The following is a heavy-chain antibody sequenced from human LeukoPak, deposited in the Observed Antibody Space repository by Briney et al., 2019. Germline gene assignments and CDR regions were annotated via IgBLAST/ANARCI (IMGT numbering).Heavy chain of an antibody. CDR1: GGSFSGYY. D-gene: IGHD3-9*01. Sequence: SETLSLPCAVSGGSFSGYYWSWIRQPPGKGLEWIGEINHSGSTNYNPSLKSRVTISVDTSKNQFSLKLSSVTAADTAVYYCARGRSVLRYFDWLPRAYYFDYWGQGTLVTVSS. J-gene: IGHJ4*02. V-gene: IGHV4-34*01. CDR3: ARGRSVLRYFDWLPRAYYFDY. CDR2: INHSGST.